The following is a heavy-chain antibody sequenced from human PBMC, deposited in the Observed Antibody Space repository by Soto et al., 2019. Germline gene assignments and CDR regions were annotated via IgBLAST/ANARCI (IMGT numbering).Heavy chain of an antibody. CDR1: GFTFSNYA. J-gene: IGHJ4*02. CDR2: ISGRGGNT. D-gene: IGHD2-15*01. V-gene: IGHV3-23*01. CDR3: AKAGCSGGTCYLYYFDY. Sequence: GGSLRLSCAASGFTFSNYAMSWVRQAPGKGLEWVSTISGRGGNTYYADSVKGRFTISGDNSRNTLYLQMDSLRVEDSAVYSCAKAGCSGGTCYLYYFDYWGQGALVTVSS.